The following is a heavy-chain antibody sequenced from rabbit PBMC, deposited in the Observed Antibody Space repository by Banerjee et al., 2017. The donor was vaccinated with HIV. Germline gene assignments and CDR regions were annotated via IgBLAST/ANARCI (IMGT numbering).Heavy chain of an antibody. CDR2: IKSGENII. CDR3: ARGLLITDL. J-gene: IGHJ6*01. D-gene: IGHD2-1*01. V-gene: IGHV1S40*01. CDR1: GFSLSSNNY. Sequence: QSLEESGGGLVQPEGSLTLTCTASGFSLSSNNYMCWVRQAPGKGLEWIACIKSGENIIYYANWAKGRFTISKASSTTVTLQMTSLTAADTATYFCARGLLITDLWGPGTLVTVS.